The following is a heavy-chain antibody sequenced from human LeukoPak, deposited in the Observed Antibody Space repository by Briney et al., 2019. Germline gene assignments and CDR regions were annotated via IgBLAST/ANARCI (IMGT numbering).Heavy chain of an antibody. D-gene: IGHD3-3*01. CDR1: GGSISSYY. V-gene: IGHV4-59*12. Sequence: SETLSLTCTVSGGSISSYYWSWIRQPPGKGLEWIGYIYYSGSTNYNPSLKSRVTISVDTSKNQFSLKLSSVTAADTAVYYCARLRFLGHYYFDYWGQGTLVTVSS. CDR3: ARLRFLGHYYFDY. CDR2: IYYSGST. J-gene: IGHJ4*02.